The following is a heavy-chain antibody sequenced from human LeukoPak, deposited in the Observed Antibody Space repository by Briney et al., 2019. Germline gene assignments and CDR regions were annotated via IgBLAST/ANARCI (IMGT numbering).Heavy chain of an antibody. J-gene: IGHJ4*02. CDR3: ARAPPYNILTGYRLFDY. CDR2: INPSGGST. V-gene: IGHV1-46*01. Sequence: ASVKVSCKAFGYPFTAYYMYWVRQAPGQGPEWMGIINPSGGSTSYAQKFQGRVTMTRDMSTNTVYMELSSLRSDDTAVYYCARAPPYNILTGYRLFDYWGQGTLVTVSS. CDR1: GYPFTAYY. D-gene: IGHD3-9*01.